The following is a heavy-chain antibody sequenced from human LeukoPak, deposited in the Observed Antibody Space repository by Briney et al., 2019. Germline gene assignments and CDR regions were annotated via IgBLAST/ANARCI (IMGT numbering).Heavy chain of an antibody. D-gene: IGHD3-22*01. Sequence: GGSLRLSCAASGFIFSSYGMHWVRQAPGKGLEWVAVTSFDGDKRYYADSVRGRFIISRDNSQTTLYLQMDSLGPEDTAVYYCARDAEWRDHDSNGYSLVDYWGQGTLVTVSS. CDR1: GFIFSSYG. J-gene: IGHJ4*02. V-gene: IGHV3-30*03. CDR3: ARDAEWRDHDSNGYSLVDY. CDR2: TSFDGDKR.